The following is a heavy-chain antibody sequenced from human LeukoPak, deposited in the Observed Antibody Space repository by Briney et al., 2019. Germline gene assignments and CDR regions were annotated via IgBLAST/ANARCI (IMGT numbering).Heavy chain of an antibody. CDR1: GFTFSNAW. CDR3: TTSGEMATITSPNLY. CDR2: VKSKTDGGTT. Sequence: PGGSLRLSCAASGFTFSNAWMSWVRQAPGKGLEWVGRVKSKTDGGTTDYAAPVKGRFTISRDDSKNTLYLQMNSLKTEDTAVYYCTTSGEMATITSPNLYWGQGTLVTVSS. V-gene: IGHV3-15*01. D-gene: IGHD5-24*01. J-gene: IGHJ4*02.